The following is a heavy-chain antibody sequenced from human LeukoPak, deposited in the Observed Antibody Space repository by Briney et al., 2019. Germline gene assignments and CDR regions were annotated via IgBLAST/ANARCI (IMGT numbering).Heavy chain of an antibody. J-gene: IGHJ6*02. CDR3: ARVGAQTYYYYYGMDV. Sequence: PGRSLRLSCAASGFTFSSYAMHWVRQAPGKGLEWVAVISYDGSNKYYADSVKGRFTISRDNSKNTLYLQMNSLRAEDTAVYYCARVGAQTYYYYYGMDVWGQGTTVTVSS. CDR2: ISYDGSNK. D-gene: IGHD1-26*01. V-gene: IGHV3-30*04. CDR1: GFTFSSYA.